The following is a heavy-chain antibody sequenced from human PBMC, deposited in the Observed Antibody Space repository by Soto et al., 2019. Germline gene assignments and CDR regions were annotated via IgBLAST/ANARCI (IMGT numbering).Heavy chain of an antibody. CDR1: GGTFSSYA. CDR3: ARGAIVVVPAAIGGMDV. J-gene: IGHJ6*02. Sequence: QVQLVQSGAEVKKPGSSVKVSCKASGGTFSSYAISWVRQAPGQGLEWMGGIIPIFGTANYAQKFQGRVTITADESTSTAYMELGSLRSEDTAVYYCARGAIVVVPAAIGGMDVWGQGTTVTVSS. CDR2: IIPIFGTA. D-gene: IGHD2-2*02. V-gene: IGHV1-69*01.